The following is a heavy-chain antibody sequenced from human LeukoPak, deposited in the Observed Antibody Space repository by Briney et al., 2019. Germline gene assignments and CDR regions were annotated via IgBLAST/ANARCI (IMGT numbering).Heavy chain of an antibody. CDR1: GGSISSGSYY. V-gene: IGHV4-61*02. CDR3: ARESNTVRGNWFDP. Sequence: SQTLSLTCTVSGGSISSGSYYWSWIRQPAGKGLEWIGRIYTSGSTNYNPSLKSRVTISVDTSKNQFSLKLSSVTAADTAVYYCARESNTVRGNWFDPWGQGTLVTVSS. J-gene: IGHJ5*02. CDR2: IYTSGST. D-gene: IGHD4-11*01.